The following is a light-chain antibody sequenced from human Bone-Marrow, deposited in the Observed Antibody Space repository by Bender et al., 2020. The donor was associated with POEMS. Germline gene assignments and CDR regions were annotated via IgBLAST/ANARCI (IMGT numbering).Light chain of an antibody. CDR2: DVN. V-gene: IGLV2-11*01. CDR1: SSDVGDSNY. Sequence: QSALTQPRSVSGSPGQSVTISCAGTSSDVGDSNYVSWYQQHPGKAPKLLIYDVNERPSGVPDRFSGSILGNKAALTITGAQPDDESDYFCVLYISSGGILAFGGGTKLTVL. CDR3: VLYISSGGILA. J-gene: IGLJ3*02.